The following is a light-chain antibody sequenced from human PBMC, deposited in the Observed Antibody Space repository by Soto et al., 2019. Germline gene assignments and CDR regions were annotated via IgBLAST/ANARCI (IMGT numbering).Light chain of an antibody. CDR2: EVS. J-gene: IGLJ1*01. CDR3: SSYSISTAYL. CDR1: SSVVGGYDY. V-gene: IGLV2-14*01. Sequence: SALTQPASVSGSPGQSITISCTGTSSVVGGYDYVSWYQLHPGKAPKLMVFEVSNRPSGVSYRFSGSKSGNTASLTISGLQAEDEADYFCSSYSISTAYLFGTGTKLTVL.